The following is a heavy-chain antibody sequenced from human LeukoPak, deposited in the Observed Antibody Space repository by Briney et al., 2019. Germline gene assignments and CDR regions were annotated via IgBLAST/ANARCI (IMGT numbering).Heavy chain of an antibody. CDR2: ISGSGGST. D-gene: IGHD6-19*01. CDR3: AKVGVAGRRDYYSGMDV. CDR1: GFTFSSYA. Sequence: GGSLRLSCAASGFTFSSYAMSWVRQAPGKGLEWVSAISGSGGSTYYADSVKGRFTISRDNSKNTLYLQMNSLRAEDTAVYYCAKVGVAGRRDYYSGMDVWGQGTTVTVSS. V-gene: IGHV3-23*01. J-gene: IGHJ6*02.